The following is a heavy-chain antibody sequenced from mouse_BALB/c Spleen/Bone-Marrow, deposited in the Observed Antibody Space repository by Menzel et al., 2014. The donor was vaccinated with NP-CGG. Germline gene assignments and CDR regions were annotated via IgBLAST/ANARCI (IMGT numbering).Heavy chain of an antibody. CDR3: ARSGKVRNAMDY. J-gene: IGHJ4*01. CDR2: ISGYYGDA. V-gene: IGHV1S137*01. D-gene: IGHD2-14*01. Sequence: QVQLQQSGAKLVRPGVSVKISCKGFGYTFTDHAIHWVKRSHAKSLEWIGVISGYYGDAIYNQKFKGKATMTVDKSSSTAYMELARLTSEDSAIYYCARSGKVRNAMDYWGQGASVTVSS. CDR1: GYTFTDHA.